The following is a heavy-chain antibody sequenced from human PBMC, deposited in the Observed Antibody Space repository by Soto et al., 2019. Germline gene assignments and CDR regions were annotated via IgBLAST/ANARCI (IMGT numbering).Heavy chain of an antibody. J-gene: IGHJ6*02. D-gene: IGHD6-13*01. V-gene: IGHV3-21*01. CDR2: ISSSSSYI. CDR1: GFTFSSYS. CDR3: ALAEGSSWAYYYYYGMDV. Sequence: PGGSLRLSCAASGFTFSSYSMNWVRQAPGKGLEWVSSISSSSSYIYYADSVKGRFTISRDNAKNSLYLQMNSLRAEDTAVYYCALAEGSSWAYYYYYGMDVWGQGTTVTVSS.